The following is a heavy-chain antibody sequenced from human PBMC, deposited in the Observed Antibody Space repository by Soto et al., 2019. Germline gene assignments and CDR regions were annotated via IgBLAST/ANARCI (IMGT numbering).Heavy chain of an antibody. V-gene: IGHV1-69*13. Sequence: SVKVSCKASGGTFSSYAISWVRQAPGQGLEWMGGIIPIFGTANYAQKFQGRVTITADESTSTAYMELSSLRSEDTAVYYCARAGVYSSSSGGYYFDYWGQGTRVTVSS. D-gene: IGHD6-6*01. CDR2: IIPIFGTA. J-gene: IGHJ4*02. CDR3: ARAGVYSSSSGGYYFDY. CDR1: GGTFSSYA.